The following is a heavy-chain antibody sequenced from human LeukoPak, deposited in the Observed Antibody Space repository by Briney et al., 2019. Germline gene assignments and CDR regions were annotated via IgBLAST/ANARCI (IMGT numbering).Heavy chain of an antibody. V-gene: IGHV3-23*01. Sequence: GGSLRLSCAPSGFTFSTYGMGWVRQAPGKGLEWVSGINDNGGTSTWYADSVKGRFTISRDNSKSTLYLQMNRLRAEDTAVYYCAKEGVQTPSDWYFDLWGRGTLVTVSS. D-gene: IGHD1-26*01. CDR1: GFTFSTYG. CDR2: INDNGGTST. CDR3: AKEGVQTPSDWYFDL. J-gene: IGHJ2*01.